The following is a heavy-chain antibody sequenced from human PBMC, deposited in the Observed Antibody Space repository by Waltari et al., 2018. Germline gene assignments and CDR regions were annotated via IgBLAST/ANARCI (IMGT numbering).Heavy chain of an antibody. Sequence: GGTFSSYAISWVRQAPGQGLEWMGRIIPIFGTANYAQKFQGRVTITADESTSTAYMELSSLRSEDTAVYYCARTAYSGYCSGGSCYGNWFDPWGQGTLVTVSS. D-gene: IGHD2-15*01. V-gene: IGHV1-69*15. CDR2: IIPIFGTA. CDR3: ARTAYSGYCSGGSCYGNWFDP. CDR1: GGTFSSYA. J-gene: IGHJ5*02.